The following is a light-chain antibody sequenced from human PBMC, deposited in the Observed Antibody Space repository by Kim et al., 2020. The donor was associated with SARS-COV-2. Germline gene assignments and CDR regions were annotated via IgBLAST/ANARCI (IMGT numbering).Light chain of an antibody. CDR3: NSRDNSGNHVV. CDR1: SLRIYY. V-gene: IGLV3-19*01. Sequence: SSELTQDPAVSVALGQTVRITCQGDSLRIYYASWYQQKARQAPVLVIYGKNNRPSGIPDRFSGSSSGNTASLTITGAQAEDEADYYCNSRDNSGNHVVFGGETQLTVL. CDR2: GKN. J-gene: IGLJ2*01.